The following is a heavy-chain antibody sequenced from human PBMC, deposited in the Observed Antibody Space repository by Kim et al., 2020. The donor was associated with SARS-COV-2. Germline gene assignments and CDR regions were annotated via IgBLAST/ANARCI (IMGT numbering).Heavy chain of an antibody. CDR3: ASWGSSGWLDWYFDL. CDR2: IYYSGST. V-gene: IGHV4-59*13. J-gene: IGHJ2*01. Sequence: SETLSLTCTVSGGSISSYYWSWIRQPPGKGLEWIGYIYYSGSTNYNPSLKSRVTISVDTSKNQFSLKLSSVTAADTAVYYCASWGSSGWLDWYFDLRGRGTLVTVSS. CDR1: GGSISSYY. D-gene: IGHD6-19*01.